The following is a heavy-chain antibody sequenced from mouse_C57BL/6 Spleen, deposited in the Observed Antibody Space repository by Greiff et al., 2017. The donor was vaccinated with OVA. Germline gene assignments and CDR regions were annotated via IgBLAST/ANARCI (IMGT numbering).Heavy chain of an antibody. CDR1: GFTFSSYT. J-gene: IGHJ3*01. CDR2: ISGGGGNT. Sequence: EVQLVESGGGLVKPGGSLKLSCAASGFTFSSYTMSWVRQTPEKRLEWVATISGGGGNTYYPDSVTGRFTISRDNAKNTLYMQLSSLMSEDTAVYCCARQLGQEGWCAYWGQGTLVTVSA. V-gene: IGHV5-9*04. CDR3: ARQLGQEGWCAY. D-gene: IGHD4-1*01.